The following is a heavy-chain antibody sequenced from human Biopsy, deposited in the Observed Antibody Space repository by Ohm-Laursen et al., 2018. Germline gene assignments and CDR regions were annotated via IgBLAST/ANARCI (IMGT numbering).Heavy chain of an antibody. V-gene: IGHV3-30*18. CDR2: ISFDGSNK. CDR1: GFTFSSFG. Sequence: SLRLSCAASGFTFSSFGMHWVRQAPGKGLEWVAVISFDGSNKYYADSVKGRLTISRDNSRNTLYLQMNSLRAEDTAVYFCTNHYCGGITCLMNFWGQGTLVTVSS. J-gene: IGHJ4*02. D-gene: IGHD2-21*01. CDR3: TNHYCGGITCLMNF.